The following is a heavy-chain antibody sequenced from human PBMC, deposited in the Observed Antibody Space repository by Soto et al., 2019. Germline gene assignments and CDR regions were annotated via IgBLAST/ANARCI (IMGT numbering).Heavy chain of an antibody. V-gene: IGHV3-66*01. CDR2: ISNRGDT. CDR1: GFIVSDTY. CDR3: AKGGSPYWAFDI. J-gene: IGHJ3*02. D-gene: IGHD2-21*01. Sequence: GGSLRLSCTASGFIVSDTYVNWIRQAPGKGLEWVSVISNRGDTHYADSVRGRFSLSRDISDNTLHLQMNNLRVEDTAVYYCAKGGSPYWAFDIWGQGTMVTVSS.